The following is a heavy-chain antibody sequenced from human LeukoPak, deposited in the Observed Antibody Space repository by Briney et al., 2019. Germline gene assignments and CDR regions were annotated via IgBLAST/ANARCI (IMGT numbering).Heavy chain of an antibody. CDR1: GGXLSSYA. CDR3: ARGEAGTYAFDQDYYYGMDV. Sequence: SVKVSCKSSGGXLSSYAISWVRQAPGHGLEWMGGIIPIFGTPDYAQKFQGRVTISADESTSTGYMELSSLRSEDTAVYFCARGEAGTYAFDQDYYYGMDVWGQGTTVTVSS. D-gene: IGHD6-19*01. V-gene: IGHV1-69*01. CDR2: IIPIFGTP. J-gene: IGHJ6*02.